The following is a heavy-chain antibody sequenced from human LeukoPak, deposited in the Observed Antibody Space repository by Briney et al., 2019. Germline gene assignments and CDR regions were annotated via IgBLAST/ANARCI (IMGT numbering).Heavy chain of an antibody. CDR1: GFTFSSYA. Sequence: GGSLRLSCAASGFTFSSYAMSWVRQAPGKGLEWVSAISGSGGSTYYADSVKGRFTISRDNSKNTLYLQMNSLRAEDTAVYYCAKDNGGISMIVVVFYFDYWGQGTLVTVSS. J-gene: IGHJ4*02. CDR3: AKDNGGISMIVVVFYFDY. D-gene: IGHD3-22*01. CDR2: ISGSGGST. V-gene: IGHV3-23*01.